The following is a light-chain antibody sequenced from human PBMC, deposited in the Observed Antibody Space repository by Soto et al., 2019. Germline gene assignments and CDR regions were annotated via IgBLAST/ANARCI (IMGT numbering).Light chain of an antibody. CDR1: QSLLHSNGYTY. CDR3: MEALQSHT. Sequence: DIVMTQSPLSLPVTPGEPATISCRSSQSLLHSNGYTYLEWYVQKAGQSTQRLIYLGSNRASGVRDRFSGSRSGTYFTLKISTVEAEDVGGYYCMEALQSHTFGQGTKLES. J-gene: IGKJ2*01. CDR2: LGS. V-gene: IGKV2-28*01.